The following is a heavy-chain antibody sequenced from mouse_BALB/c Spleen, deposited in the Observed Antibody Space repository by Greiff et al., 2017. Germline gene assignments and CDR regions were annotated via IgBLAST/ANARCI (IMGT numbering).Heavy chain of an antibody. CDR1: GFTFTDYY. D-gene: IGHD4-1*01. Sequence: EVKLMESGGGLVQPGGSLRLSCATSGFTFTDYYMSWVRQPPGKALEWLGFIRNKANGYTTEYSASVKGRFTISRDNSQSILYLQMNTLRAEDSATYYCARDRMGRFDYWGQGTLVTVSA. CDR3: ARDRMGRFDY. V-gene: IGHV7-3*02. CDR2: IRNKANGYTT. J-gene: IGHJ3*01.